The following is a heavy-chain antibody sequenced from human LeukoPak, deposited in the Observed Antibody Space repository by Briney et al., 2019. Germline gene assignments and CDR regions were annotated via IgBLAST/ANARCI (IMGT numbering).Heavy chain of an antibody. Sequence: PETLSLTCTVSGGSISSSSYYWGWIRRPPGRGLGWIGSIYYSGITYNNPSLKSRATTCEATSKNRFSLKRSSVTAVDTAVYYCARQGIAVAGSTTVVTPGGGAFDNWGQGTMVTVSS. J-gene: IGHJ3*02. CDR2: IYYSGIT. CDR3: ARQGIAVAGSTTVVTPGGGAFDN. D-gene: IGHD6-19*01. V-gene: IGHV4-39*01. CDR1: GGSISSSSYY.